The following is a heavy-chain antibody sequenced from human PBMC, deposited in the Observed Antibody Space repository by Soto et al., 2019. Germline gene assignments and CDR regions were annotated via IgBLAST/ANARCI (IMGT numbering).Heavy chain of an antibody. CDR2: ISYDGSNK. CDR3: AKHREAEWLAQRFAS. Sequence: PXGFLRLSIAALGLAFSGYCMHWVGRGPGKGLEWVAVISYDGSNKYYADSVKGRFTISRDNSKNTLYLQMNSLRAEDTAVYYCAKHREAEWLAQRFASWGKGTLVTSPQ. J-gene: IGHJ4*02. CDR1: GLAFSGYC. D-gene: IGHD6-19*01. V-gene: IGHV3-30*18.